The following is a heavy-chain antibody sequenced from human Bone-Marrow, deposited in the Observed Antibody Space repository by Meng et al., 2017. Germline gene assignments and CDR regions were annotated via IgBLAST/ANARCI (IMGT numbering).Heavy chain of an antibody. CDR2: IYYSGTT. D-gene: IGHD3-16*01. Sequence: QVPRQESGPGLVKASQTLSLTCTVSGGSISSGGYYWSWIRQHPGKGLEWIVYIYYSGTTYYNPTLSSLVTISVDTSKNQFSLNLSSVTAADTAVYYCARDIRQGGNIWFDPWGQGTLVTVSS. J-gene: IGHJ5*02. CDR3: ARDIRQGGNIWFDP. V-gene: IGHV4-31*01. CDR1: GGSISSGGYY.